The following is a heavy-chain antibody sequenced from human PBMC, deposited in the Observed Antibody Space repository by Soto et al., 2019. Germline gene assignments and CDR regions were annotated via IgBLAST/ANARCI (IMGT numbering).Heavy chain of an antibody. CDR1: GFSLSTSGVG. D-gene: IGHD1-26*01. V-gene: IGHV2-5*02. Sequence: QITLKESGPTLVNPTQTLTLTCTFSGFSLSTSGVGVGWIRQPPGKALEWLTIIYWDDDKRYSPSLKSRLTIPSDTSQDQVLLTMPPMDPVVTATYYCARRSGMTRADWERHDYRGQGILVTVSS. CDR3: ARRSGMTRADWERHDY. CDR2: IYWDDDK. J-gene: IGHJ4*02.